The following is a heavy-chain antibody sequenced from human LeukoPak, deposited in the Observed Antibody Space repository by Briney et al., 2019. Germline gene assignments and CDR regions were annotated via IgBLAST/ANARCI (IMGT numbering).Heavy chain of an antibody. CDR3: ARGVTTVEN. J-gene: IGHJ4*02. D-gene: IGHD4-23*01. V-gene: IGHV3-9*01. CDR1: GFSFDDYA. CDR2: ISWNTGSI. Sequence: GGSLRLSCAASGFSFDDYAMHWVRQTPGKGLEWVSGISWNTGSIGYADSVKGRFTISRDNAKNSLSLQMNSLRAEDTAVYYCARGVTTVENWGQGTLVTVSS.